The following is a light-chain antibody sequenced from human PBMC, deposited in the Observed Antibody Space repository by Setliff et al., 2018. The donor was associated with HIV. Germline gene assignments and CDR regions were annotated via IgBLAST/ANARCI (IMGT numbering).Light chain of an antibody. Sequence: QSVLTQPASVSGSPGQSITISCTGTSRDVGGGQNYVSWYQQYPGQAPKLMIYEVTKRPAGVSDRFSGSKSGNTASLIISGLQTEDEAEYYCSSFTSSSTYVFGIGTKVIVL. CDR2: EVT. CDR3: SSFTSSSTYV. J-gene: IGLJ1*01. CDR1: SRDVGGGQNY. V-gene: IGLV2-14*01.